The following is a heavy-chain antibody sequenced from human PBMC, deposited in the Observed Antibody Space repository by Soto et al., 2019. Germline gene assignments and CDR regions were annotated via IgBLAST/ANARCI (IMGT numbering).Heavy chain of an antibody. CDR1: GFTFSSYS. V-gene: IGHV3-21*01. Sequence: GGSLRLSCAASGFTFSSYSMNWVRQAPGKGLEWVSSISSSSGYIYYADSVKGLFTISRDNAKNSLYLQMNSLRAEDTAVYYCAREGSDSGYDSLDYWGQGTLVTVSS. D-gene: IGHD5-12*01. CDR2: ISSSSGYI. J-gene: IGHJ4*02. CDR3: AREGSDSGYDSLDY.